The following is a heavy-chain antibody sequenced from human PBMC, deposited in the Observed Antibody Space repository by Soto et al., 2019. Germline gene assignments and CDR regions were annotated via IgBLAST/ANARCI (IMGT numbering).Heavy chain of an antibody. V-gene: IGHV3-7*05. CDR2: IKSDGSER. CDR3: ARDVI. CDR1: GFTFSNFW. J-gene: IGHJ4*02. Sequence: EVQLVESGGGLVQPGGSLRLSCAASGFTFSNFWMRWVRQAPGKGLEWVASIKSDGSERSHVDAVRGRLSISRDNARNSLYLQMNSLRADDTAVYYCARDVIWGQGSLVTVSS.